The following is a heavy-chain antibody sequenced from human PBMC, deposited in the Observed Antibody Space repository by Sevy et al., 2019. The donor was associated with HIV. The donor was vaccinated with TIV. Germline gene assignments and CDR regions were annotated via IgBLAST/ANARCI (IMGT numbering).Heavy chain of an antibody. CDR3: ARATSGTAPHYSYYTMDV. Sequence: GESLKISCKGSGYSFTSYWIGWVRQMAGKGLEWMGIIYPGDSDVRYNPSLQGQVTISVDKSISTAYLQWSSLKTSDTAMYYCARATSGTAPHYSYYTMDVWGQGSTLTVSS. CDR1: GYSFTSYW. J-gene: IGHJ6*02. CDR2: IYPGDSDV. V-gene: IGHV5-51*01. D-gene: IGHD1-1*01.